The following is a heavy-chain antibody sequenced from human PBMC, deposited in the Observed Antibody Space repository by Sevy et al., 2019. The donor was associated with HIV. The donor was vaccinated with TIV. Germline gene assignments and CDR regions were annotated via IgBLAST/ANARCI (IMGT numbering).Heavy chain of an antibody. D-gene: IGHD3-22*01. CDR1: GGSISSYY. CDR2: IYYSGST. V-gene: IGHV4-59*01. Sequence: SESLSLTCTVSGGSISSYYWSWIRQPPGKGLEWIGYIYYSGSTKYNPSLKSRISISVDTTKNQFSLRLNSGTAADTAVYYCGRDGYYSDSSGYYHYYFDYWGQGTLVTVSS. J-gene: IGHJ4*01. CDR3: GRDGYYSDSSGYYHYYFDY.